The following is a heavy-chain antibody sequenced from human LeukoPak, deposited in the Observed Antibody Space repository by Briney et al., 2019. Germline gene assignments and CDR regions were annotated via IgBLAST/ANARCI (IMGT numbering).Heavy chain of an antibody. J-gene: IGHJ4*02. Sequence: GGSLRLSCAASGFTFSSYSMNWVRQAPGKGLEWVSSISSSSSYIYYADSVKGRFTISRDNAENSLYLQMNSLRAEDTAVYYCARADKDGYPTSFDYWGQGTLVTVSS. V-gene: IGHV3-21*01. CDR1: GFTFSSYS. D-gene: IGHD3-22*01. CDR2: ISSSSSYI. CDR3: ARADKDGYPTSFDY.